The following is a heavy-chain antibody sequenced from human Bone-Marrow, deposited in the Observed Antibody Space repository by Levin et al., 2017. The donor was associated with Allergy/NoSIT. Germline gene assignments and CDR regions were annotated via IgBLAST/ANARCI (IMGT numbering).Heavy chain of an antibody. D-gene: IGHD1-26*01. CDR3: AKVWESGSYLYYWMDV. CDR2: IKSNGDDT. J-gene: IGHJ6*02. CDR1: GFTFNNYA. Sequence: GGSLRLSCVASGFTFNNYAMNWVRQVPGKGLEWVSGIKSNGDDTYYADSVRGRFTISRDNSKNTLYLQVNSLRAEDTAIYYCAKVWESGSYLYYWMDVWGRGTTVTVSS. V-gene: IGHV3-23*01.